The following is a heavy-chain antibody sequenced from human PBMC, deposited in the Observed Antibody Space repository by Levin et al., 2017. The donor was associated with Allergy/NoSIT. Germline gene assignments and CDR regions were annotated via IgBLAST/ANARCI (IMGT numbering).Heavy chain of an antibody. D-gene: IGHD5-24*01. Sequence: GESLKISCAASGFTFSSYGMHWVRQAPGKGLEWVAVISYDGSNKYYADSVKGRFTISRDNSKNTLYLQMNSLRAEDTAMYYCAKDVGDGYKEGDAFDIWGQGTMVTVSS. CDR1: GFTFSSYG. J-gene: IGHJ3*02. CDR2: ISYDGSNK. CDR3: AKDVGDGYKEGDAFDI. V-gene: IGHV3-30*18.